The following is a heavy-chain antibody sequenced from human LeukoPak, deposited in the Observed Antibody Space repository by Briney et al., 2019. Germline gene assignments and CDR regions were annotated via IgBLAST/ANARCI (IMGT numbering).Heavy chain of an antibody. Sequence: GGSLRLSCAASGFTFSSFAMNWVRQAPGKGLEWVSAISSSGISTYYADSVRGRFTISRDKSKNTLYLQMSSLRAEDTAIYYCAKDLHSVYPKSALGYWGQGTLVTVSS. J-gene: IGHJ4*02. D-gene: IGHD5/OR15-5a*01. CDR2: ISSSGIST. CDR3: AKDLHSVYPKSALGY. CDR1: GFTFSSFA. V-gene: IGHV3-23*01.